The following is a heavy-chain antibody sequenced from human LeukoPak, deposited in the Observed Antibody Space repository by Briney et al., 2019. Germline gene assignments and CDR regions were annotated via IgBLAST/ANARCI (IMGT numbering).Heavy chain of an antibody. CDR2: INPNSGGT. Sequence: ASVKVSCKASGYTFTGYYMHWVRQAPGQGLEWMGWINPNSGGTNYAQKFQGRVTMTRDTSISTAYMELSRLRSDDTAVYYCARGANDFWSGYYPYYFDYWGQGTLVTVSS. CDR3: ARGANDFWSGYYPYYFDY. J-gene: IGHJ4*02. D-gene: IGHD3-3*01. CDR1: GYTFTGYY. V-gene: IGHV1-2*02.